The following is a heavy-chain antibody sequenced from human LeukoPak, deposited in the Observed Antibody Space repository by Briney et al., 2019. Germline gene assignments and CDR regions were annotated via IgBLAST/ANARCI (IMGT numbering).Heavy chain of an antibody. CDR3: ARDDDRNGNFQH. CDR1: GFTFSSYG. D-gene: IGHD1-14*01. J-gene: IGHJ1*01. CDR2: IRYDGGNK. Sequence: GGSLGLSCAASGFTFSSYGLHWVRQAPGKGLEWVAFIRYDGGNKYYADSVKGRFTISRDNSKNTLYLQMNSLRAEDTAVYYCARDDDRNGNFQHWGQGTLVTVSS. V-gene: IGHV3-30*02.